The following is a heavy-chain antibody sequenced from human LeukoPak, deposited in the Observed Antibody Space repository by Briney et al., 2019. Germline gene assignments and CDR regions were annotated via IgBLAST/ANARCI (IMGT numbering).Heavy chain of an antibody. Sequence: GASVKVSCKASGYTFSDSYMHWVRQAPGQGLEYLAWINRKSGAAKYAQKFQGRASMTRDTSISTAYMDLGSLRSDDTAVYYCAREGRHCGGDCYSFDSWGQGTLVTVSS. J-gene: IGHJ4*02. CDR2: INRKSGAA. D-gene: IGHD2-21*02. V-gene: IGHV1-2*02. CDR3: AREGRHCGGDCYSFDS. CDR1: GYTFSDSY.